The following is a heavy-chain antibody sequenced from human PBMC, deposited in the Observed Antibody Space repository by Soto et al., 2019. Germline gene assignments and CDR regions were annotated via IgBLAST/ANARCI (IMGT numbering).Heavy chain of an antibody. CDR2: IVVGSGNT. Sequence: ASVKVSCKASGFTFTSSAMQWVRQARGQRLEWIGWIVVGSGNTNYAQNFQERVTITRDMSTSTAYMELSSLRSEDMAVYYCAAQRIPTYYYDSSGYDAFDIWGQGTMVTVSS. D-gene: IGHD3-22*01. CDR3: AAQRIPTYYYDSSGYDAFDI. V-gene: IGHV1-58*02. CDR1: GFTFTSSA. J-gene: IGHJ3*02.